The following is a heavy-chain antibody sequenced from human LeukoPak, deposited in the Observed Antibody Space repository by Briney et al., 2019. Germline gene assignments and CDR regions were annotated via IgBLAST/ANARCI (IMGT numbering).Heavy chain of an antibody. V-gene: IGHV1-58*01. CDR3: AADHDYSLSYDSYGPLDA. D-gene: IGHD4-11*01. J-gene: IGHJ5*02. Sequence: SVKVSCKASGFTFSSSAVQWVRQARGQRFEWIGWIGVGSGNTNYAERFQDRVTITRDMSTSTTYMELSSLRSEDTAVYYCAADHDYSLSYDSYGPLDAWGQGTLVTVSS. CDR2: IGVGSGNT. CDR1: GFTFSSSA.